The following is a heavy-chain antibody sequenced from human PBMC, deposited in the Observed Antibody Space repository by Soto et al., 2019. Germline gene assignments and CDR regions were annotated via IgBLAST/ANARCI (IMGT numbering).Heavy chain of an antibody. Sequence: SETLSLTCTVSGASISSDYWNWIRQSPGKGLEWIGYFYHSGGTNYNPSLQSRVTISLDTSKNQVSLKLTSVTAADAAVYYCARGRSGWNSPFDSWGQGTVVTVSS. CDR2: FYHSGGT. V-gene: IGHV4-59*08. J-gene: IGHJ5*01. CDR3: ARGRSGWNSPFDS. D-gene: IGHD1-7*01. CDR1: GASISSDY.